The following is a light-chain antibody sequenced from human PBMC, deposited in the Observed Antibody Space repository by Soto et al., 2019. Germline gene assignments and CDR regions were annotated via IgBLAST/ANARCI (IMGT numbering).Light chain of an antibody. J-gene: IGLJ2*01. V-gene: IGLV2-14*03. Sequence: QSALTQPASVSGSPGQSITISCTGTSSDVGGYNYVSWYQQHPGKAPKLLICDVTNRPSGVSNRFSGSKSGNTASLTISELQTEDEADYYCSSFASSIPLVFGGGTKLTVL. CDR2: DVT. CDR3: SSFASSIPLV. CDR1: SSDVGGYNY.